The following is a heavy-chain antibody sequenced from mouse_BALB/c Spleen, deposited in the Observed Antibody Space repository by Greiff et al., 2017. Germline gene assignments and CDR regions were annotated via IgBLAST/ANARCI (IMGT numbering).Heavy chain of an antibody. CDR2: INSNGGST. CDR1: GFTFTSYY. Sequence: EVQLVESGGGLVKLGGSLKLSCAASGFTFTSYYMSWVRQTPGKRLELVAAINSNGGSTYYPDTVKGRFTISIDNATNTLYLQMSSLTSEDTALYYCARSGATVLEGDLDVWGAGTTVTVSS. D-gene: IGHD1-1*01. J-gene: IGHJ1*01. CDR3: ARSGATVLEGDLDV. V-gene: IGHV5-6-2*01.